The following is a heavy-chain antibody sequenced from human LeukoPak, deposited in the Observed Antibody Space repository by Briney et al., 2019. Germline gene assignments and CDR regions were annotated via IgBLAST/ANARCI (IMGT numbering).Heavy chain of an antibody. Sequence: ASVKVSCKASGYTFTSYGISWVRQAPGQGLEWMGWISAYNGNTNYAQKLQGRVTMTTDTSTSTAYMELRSLRSDDTAVYYCARAMDIVVVPVEDYWGQGTLVTVSS. D-gene: IGHD2-2*03. CDR2: ISAYNGNT. CDR1: GYTFTSYG. CDR3: ARAMDIVVVPVEDY. V-gene: IGHV1-18*01. J-gene: IGHJ4*02.